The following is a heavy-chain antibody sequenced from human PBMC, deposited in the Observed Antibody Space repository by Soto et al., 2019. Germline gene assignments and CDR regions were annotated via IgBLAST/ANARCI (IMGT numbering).Heavy chain of an antibody. Sequence: SETLSLTCTVSGGSISSYYWSWIRQPPGKGLEWIGYIYYSGTSKYNPSLKSRVTMSVETSKNKFSLKLSSVTAADTAMYYCARAGPGYGVIHLWGQGTLVTVSS. CDR1: GGSISSYY. D-gene: IGHD4-17*01. J-gene: IGHJ4*02. V-gene: IGHV4-59*01. CDR3: ARAGPGYGVIHL. CDR2: IYYSGTS.